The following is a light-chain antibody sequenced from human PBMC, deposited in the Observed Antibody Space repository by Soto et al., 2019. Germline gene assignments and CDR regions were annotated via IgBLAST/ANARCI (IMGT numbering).Light chain of an antibody. J-gene: IGLJ2*01. CDR1: SSNIGSNY. CDR3: AAWDDSLSGDVV. V-gene: IGLV1-47*01. Sequence: QSVLTQPPSASVTPGQRVTISCSGSSSNIGSNYVYWYQQLPGTAPKLLIYRNNQRPSGVPDRFSGSKSGTSASLAISGLRSEDEADYYCAAWDDSLSGDVVFGGGTKLTVL. CDR2: RNN.